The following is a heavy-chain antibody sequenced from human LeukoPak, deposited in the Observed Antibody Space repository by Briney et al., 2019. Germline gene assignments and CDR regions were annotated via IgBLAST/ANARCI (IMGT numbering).Heavy chain of an antibody. CDR1: GFSFSIYG. J-gene: IGHJ6*01. V-gene: IGHV3-48*02. D-gene: IGHD4-17*01. Sequence: GGSLRLFCSAAGFSFSIYGMNWVCQAPGKGLEWVSYIINSGGTVYYTDSVQGRLTISRYNARNSLFLQMNSFRDEDTAVYYCASVGPGVYGNVTRGDGNTVTVSS. CDR3: ASVGPGVYGNVT. CDR2: IINSGGTV.